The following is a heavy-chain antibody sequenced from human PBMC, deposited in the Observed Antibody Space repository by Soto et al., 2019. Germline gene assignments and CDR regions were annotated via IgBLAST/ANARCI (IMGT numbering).Heavy chain of an antibody. J-gene: IGHJ4*02. D-gene: IGHD3-10*01. CDR3: ARAKIIRGVMDQFDY. CDR1: GGSISSSSYY. V-gene: IGHV4-39*07. CDR2: IYSSGST. Sequence: SETLSLTCAVSGGSISSSSYYWGWIRQPPGKGLEWIGYIYSSGSTYYNPSLESRVTIAVDTSKNQFSLSLSSVTAADTAVYYCARAKIIRGVMDQFDYWGQGTLVTVSS.